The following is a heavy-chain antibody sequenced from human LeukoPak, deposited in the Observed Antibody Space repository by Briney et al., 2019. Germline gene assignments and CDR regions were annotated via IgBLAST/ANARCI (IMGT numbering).Heavy chain of an antibody. D-gene: IGHD6-19*01. J-gene: IGHJ4*02. CDR3: ARGRAVAGLHDY. CDR1: GGSFSGYY. V-gene: IGHV4-34*01. CDR2: INHSGST. Sequence: SETLSLTCAVYGGSFSGYYWSWIRQPPGKGVEWIGEINHSGSTNYNPSLKSRVTISVHTSKNQFSLKLSSVTAADTAVYYCARGRAVAGLHDYWGQGTLVTVSS.